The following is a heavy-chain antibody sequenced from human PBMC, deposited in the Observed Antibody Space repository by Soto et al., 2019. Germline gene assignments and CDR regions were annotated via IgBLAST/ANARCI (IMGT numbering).Heavy chain of an antibody. CDR3: ARERKYSSSSPLYYYYGMDV. CDR2: INHSGST. D-gene: IGHD6-6*01. V-gene: IGHV4-34*01. Sequence: LSLTCAVYGGSFSGYYWSWIRQPPWKGLEWIGEINHSGSTNYNPSLKSRVTISVDTSKNQFSLKLSSVTAADTAVYYCARERKYSSSSPLYYYYGMDVWGQGTTVTVSS. CDR1: GGSFSGYY. J-gene: IGHJ6*02.